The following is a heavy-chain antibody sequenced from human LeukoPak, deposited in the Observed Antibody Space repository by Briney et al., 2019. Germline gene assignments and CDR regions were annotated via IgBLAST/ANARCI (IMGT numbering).Heavy chain of an antibody. Sequence: SETLSLTCAVYGRTFTDFLWSWLRRPPGKGLEWIGEINHSGCTNYNPSLKSRVGVSVDTSKNQFVLPPSSVTAADTAVYYCARCQYTGYPTHWGQGTLVTVSS. D-gene: IGHD5-12*01. V-gene: IGHV4-34*01. CDR2: INHSGCT. CDR1: GRTFTDFL. J-gene: IGHJ4*02. CDR3: ARCQYTGYPTH.